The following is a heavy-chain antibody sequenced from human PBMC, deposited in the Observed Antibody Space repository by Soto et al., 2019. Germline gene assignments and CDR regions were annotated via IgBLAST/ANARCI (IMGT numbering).Heavy chain of an antibody. CDR3: ARGDYDGMDV. Sequence: EVQLVESGGGLVQPGGSLRLSCAASGFTFSSYWMHWVRQAPGKGLVWVSRINSDGSTTNYADSVKGRFTISRDNAKNTRYLQMHSLRAEDTGVYYCARGDYDGMDVWGQGTTVTVSS. J-gene: IGHJ6*02. V-gene: IGHV3-74*01. CDR2: INSDGSTT. CDR1: GFTFSSYW.